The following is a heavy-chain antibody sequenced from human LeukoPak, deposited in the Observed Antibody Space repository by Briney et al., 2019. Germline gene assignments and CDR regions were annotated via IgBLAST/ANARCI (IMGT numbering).Heavy chain of an antibody. Sequence: PSQTLSLTCTVSGGSISSTSYYWTWIQQPAGKGLECIGHIYTSGSTSYNPSLKSRVTISVDTSKHQFSLKLSSVTAADTAVYYCARHKGIYGDFYFDYWGQGTLVTVSS. CDR3: ARHKGIYGDFYFDY. CDR2: IYTSGST. CDR1: GGSISSTSYY. V-gene: IGHV4-61*09. D-gene: IGHD4-17*01. J-gene: IGHJ4*02.